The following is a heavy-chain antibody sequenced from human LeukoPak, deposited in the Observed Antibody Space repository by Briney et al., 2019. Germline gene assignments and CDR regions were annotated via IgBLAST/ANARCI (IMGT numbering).Heavy chain of an antibody. CDR1: GFTFSSYE. CDR3: ARLSAMLRGPEPIYYFDY. V-gene: IGHV3-48*03. D-gene: IGHD3-10*01. CDR2: ISSSGSTI. Sequence: GGSLRLSCAASGFTFSSYEMNWVRQAPGKGLEWVSYISSSGSTIYYADSVKGRFIISRDNSKNSLYLQMNSLRAEDTAMYYCARLSAMLRGPEPIYYFDYWGQGTLVTVSS. J-gene: IGHJ4*01.